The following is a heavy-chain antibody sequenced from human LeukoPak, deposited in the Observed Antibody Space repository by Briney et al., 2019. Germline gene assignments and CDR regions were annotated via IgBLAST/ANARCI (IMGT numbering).Heavy chain of an antibody. D-gene: IGHD2-15*01. Sequence: PSETLSLTCTVSGGSIGDYYWSWIRQPPGKGLEWIGYSRNTNYSPSLKSRVPISADTSKTQVYLKLRSVTAADTAVYYCVRDLWGAGGTHYWGQGILVTVSS. CDR3: VRDLWGAGGTHY. V-gene: IGHV4-59*01. CDR1: GGSIGDYY. J-gene: IGHJ4*02. CDR2: YSRNT.